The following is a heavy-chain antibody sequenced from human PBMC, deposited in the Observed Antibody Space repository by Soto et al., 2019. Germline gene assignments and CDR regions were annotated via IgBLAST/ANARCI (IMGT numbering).Heavy chain of an antibody. V-gene: IGHV1-46*01. CDR2: INPVSGDT. CDR3: ARGGYSTSSSLYY. CDR1: GYTFTIYY. D-gene: IGHD6-6*01. J-gene: IGHJ4*02. Sequence: WASVKVSCKASGYTFTIYYMHWVRQAPGQGLEWMGIINPVSGDTSYAQKFQGTVTMTRDTSTSTVFMELSSLRSEDTALYYCARGGYSTSSSLYYWGQGTLVTVSS.